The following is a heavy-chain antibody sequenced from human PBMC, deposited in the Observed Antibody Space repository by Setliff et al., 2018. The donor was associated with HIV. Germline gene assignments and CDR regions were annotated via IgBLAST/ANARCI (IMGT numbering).Heavy chain of an antibody. D-gene: IGHD4-4*01. CDR2: IYYSGST. J-gene: IGHJ6*03. CDR1: GGSISSSAYY. Sequence: PSETLSLTCSISGGSISSSAYYWTWIRQHPGKGLEWIGYIYYSGSTNYNPSLKSRVTISVDTSKNQFSLKLSSVTAADTAVYYCATGTVTTWNYYYYMDVWGKGTTVTVSS. CDR3: ATGTVTTWNYYYYMDV. V-gene: IGHV4-61*05.